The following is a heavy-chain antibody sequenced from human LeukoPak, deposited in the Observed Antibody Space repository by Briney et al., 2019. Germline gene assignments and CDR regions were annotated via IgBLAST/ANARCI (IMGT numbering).Heavy chain of an antibody. V-gene: IGHV1-69*05. J-gene: IGHJ3*02. CDR1: GGTFSSYA. CDR3: ARDPTANLGYCSGGSCYSGGGDAFDI. D-gene: IGHD2-15*01. Sequence: SVKVSCKASGGTFSSYAISWVRQAPGQGLEWMGGIIPIFGTANYAQKFQGRVTITTDESTSTAYMELSSLRSEDTAVYYCARDPTANLGYCSGGSCYSGGGDAFDIWGQGTMVTVSS. CDR2: IIPIFGTA.